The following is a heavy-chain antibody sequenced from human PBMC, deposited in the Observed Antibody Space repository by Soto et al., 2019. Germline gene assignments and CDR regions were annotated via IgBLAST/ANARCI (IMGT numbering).Heavy chain of an antibody. V-gene: IGHV3-30*18. CDR1: GLPFVKYS. CDR3: AKGMVRGVTVFYGMDG. D-gene: IGHD3-10*01. Sequence: GMSLRLPYSASGLPFVKYSMNWVRQAPGKGLEWVSFICDDGSNKYYADSVKGRFTISRDNSKNTLYLQMNSLRAEDTAVFYCAKGMVRGVTVFYGMDGWGQGSTVTVSS. J-gene: IGHJ6*02. CDR2: ICDDGSNK.